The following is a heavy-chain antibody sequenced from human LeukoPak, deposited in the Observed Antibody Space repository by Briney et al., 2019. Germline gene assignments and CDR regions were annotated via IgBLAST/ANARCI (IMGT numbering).Heavy chain of an antibody. J-gene: IGHJ6*03. D-gene: IGHD1-26*01. CDR1: GVSFSGYY. CDR3: ARGVVGAHYYYYYKDV. CDR2: INHSGST. Sequence: PSETLSLTRAVYGVSFSGYYWSWIRQPPGKGLEWIGGINHSGSTNYNPSLKSRVTISVDTSKNQFPLKLSSVTAADTAVYYCARGVVGAHYYYYYKDVWGKGTTVTASS. V-gene: IGHV4-34*01.